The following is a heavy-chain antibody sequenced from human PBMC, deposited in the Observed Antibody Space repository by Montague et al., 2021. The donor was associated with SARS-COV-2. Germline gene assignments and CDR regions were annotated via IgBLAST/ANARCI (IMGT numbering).Heavy chain of an antibody. CDR3: ARQKDGGYSGYDFFDC. CDR1: GGSISSNSYY. D-gene: IGHD5-12*01. J-gene: IGHJ4*02. CDR2: VYCTVGT. V-gene: IGHV4-39*01. Sequence: SETLSLTCTVSGGSISSNSYYWGWIRQPPGKGLEWIGSVYCTVGTYYSPSLQSRLIISVDTSKNQFSLRLSSVTVTDTAVYYCARQKDGGYSGYDFFDCWGQGTLVTVSS.